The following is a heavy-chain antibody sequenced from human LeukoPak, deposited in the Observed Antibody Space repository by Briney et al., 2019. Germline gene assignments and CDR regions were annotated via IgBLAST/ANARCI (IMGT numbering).Heavy chain of an antibody. V-gene: IGHV4-59*10. D-gene: IGHD6-13*01. Sequence: SETLSLTCGVNGGSFSGYYWSWIRQPAGKGLEWIGRIETSGNTNYKPSLKSRVTMSVDTSKNQFSLKLSSVTAADTAVYYCARVSSSWYQDWYFDLWGRGTLVTVSS. CDR3: ARVSSSWYQDWYFDL. CDR1: GGSFSGYY. J-gene: IGHJ2*01. CDR2: IETSGNT.